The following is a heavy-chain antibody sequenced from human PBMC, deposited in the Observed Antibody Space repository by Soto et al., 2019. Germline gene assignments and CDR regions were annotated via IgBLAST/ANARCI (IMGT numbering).Heavy chain of an antibody. V-gene: IGHV5-51*01. D-gene: IGHD3-9*01. J-gene: IGHJ3*02. CDR3: ARQRDILTGYYKGGHDAFDI. CDR1: GYSFTSYW. Sequence: GESLKISCKGSGYSFTSYWIGWVRQMPGKGLEWMGIIYPGDSDTRYSPSFQGQVTISADKSISTAYLQWSSLKASDTAMYYCARQRDILTGYYKGGHDAFDIWGQGTMVTVSS. CDR2: IYPGDSDT.